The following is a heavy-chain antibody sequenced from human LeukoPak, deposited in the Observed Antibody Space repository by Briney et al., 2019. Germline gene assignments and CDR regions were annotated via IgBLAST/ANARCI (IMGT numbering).Heavy chain of an antibody. CDR3: ATTYYDFWSGYSAYMDV. J-gene: IGHJ6*03. Sequence: GRSLRLSCAASGFTFSSYGMHWVRQAPGKGLEWVAVISYDGSNKYYADSVKGRFTISRDNSKNTLYLQMNSLRAEDTAVYYCATTYYDFWSGYSAYMDVWGKGTTVTVSS. CDR2: ISYDGSNK. V-gene: IGHV3-30*03. CDR1: GFTFSSYG. D-gene: IGHD3-3*01.